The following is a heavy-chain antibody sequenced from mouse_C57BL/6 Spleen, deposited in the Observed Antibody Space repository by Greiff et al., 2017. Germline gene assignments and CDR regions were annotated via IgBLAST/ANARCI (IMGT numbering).Heavy chain of an antibody. D-gene: IGHD2-4*01. CDR2: ISSGSSTI. J-gene: IGHJ2*01. CDR1: GFTFSDYG. CDR3: ARGDYYDYDAGYYFDY. V-gene: IGHV5-17*01. Sequence: EVKLEESGGGLVKPGGSLKLSCAASGFTFSDYGMHWVRQAPEKGLEWVAYISSGSSTIYYADTVKGRFTISRDNAKNTLFLQMTSLRSEDTAMYYCARGDYYDYDAGYYFDYWGQGTTLTVSS.